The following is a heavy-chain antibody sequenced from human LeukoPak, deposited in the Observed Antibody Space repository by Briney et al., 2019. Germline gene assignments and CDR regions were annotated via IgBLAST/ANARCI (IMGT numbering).Heavy chain of an antibody. D-gene: IGHD3-10*01. CDR3: ARRGGYYGSGSYPRRNWFDP. CDR2: INHSGST. V-gene: IGHV4-34*01. CDR1: GGSFSGYY. Sequence: SETLSLTCAVYGGSFSGYYWSWIRQPPGKGLEWIGEINHSGSTNYNPSLKSRVTISVDTSKNQFSLKLSSVTAADTAVYYCARRGGYYGSGSYPRRNWFDPWGQGTLVTVSS. J-gene: IGHJ5*02.